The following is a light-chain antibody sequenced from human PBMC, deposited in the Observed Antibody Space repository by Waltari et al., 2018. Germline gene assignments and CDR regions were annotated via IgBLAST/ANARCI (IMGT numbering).Light chain of an antibody. J-gene: IGLJ1*01. CDR1: SSDVGGYNY. V-gene: IGLV2-11*01. Sequence: QSAMTQPRSVSGSPGPSVTISCTGTSSDVGGYNYVSWYQQHPCKAPKLMLYDVSKRPSGCPERFSCSKSGNTASRTISGLQAEDEADYYCCSDAVSYTLGVFGTVTKLTFL. CDR2: DVS. CDR3: CSDAVSYTLGV.